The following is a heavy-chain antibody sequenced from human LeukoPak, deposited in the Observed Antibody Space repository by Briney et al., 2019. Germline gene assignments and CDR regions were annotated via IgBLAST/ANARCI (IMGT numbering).Heavy chain of an antibody. V-gene: IGHV3-23*01. J-gene: IGHJ4*02. D-gene: IGHD4-11*01. CDR2: ISGSGGST. CDR3: ARDSVSNYYFDY. Sequence: PGGSLRLSCAASGFTFSSYAMSWVRQAPGKGLEWVSAISGSGGSTYYADSVKGRFTISRDNSKNTLYLQMNSLRAEDTAVYYCARDSVSNYYFDYWGQGTLVTVSS. CDR1: GFTFSSYA.